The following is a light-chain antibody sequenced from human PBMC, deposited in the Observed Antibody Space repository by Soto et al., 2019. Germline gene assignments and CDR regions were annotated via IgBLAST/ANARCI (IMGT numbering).Light chain of an antibody. J-gene: IGKJ1*01. CDR2: EAS. CDR3: HQYNEYSAWT. Sequence: DIQMTQSPSTLSASVGDRVTITCRASQSISRWLAWYQQKPGKAPKLQIYEASGLESGVPSRFSGSGSGTEFTLTISSLQSDDFATNFCHQYNEYSAWTFGQGNKVDIK. CDR1: QSISRW. V-gene: IGKV1-5*03.